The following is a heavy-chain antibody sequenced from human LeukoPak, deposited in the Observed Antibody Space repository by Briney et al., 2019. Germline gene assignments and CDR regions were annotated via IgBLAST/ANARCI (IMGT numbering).Heavy chain of an antibody. Sequence: ASVTVSCKASGYTFTGYYMHWVRQAPGQGLEWMGWINPNSGGTNYAQKFQGRVTMTRDTSTSTVYMELSSLRSEDTAVYYCARIMTRNDYWGQGTLVTVSS. D-gene: IGHD4-11*01. CDR1: GYTFTGYY. J-gene: IGHJ4*02. V-gene: IGHV1-2*02. CDR2: INPNSGGT. CDR3: ARIMTRNDY.